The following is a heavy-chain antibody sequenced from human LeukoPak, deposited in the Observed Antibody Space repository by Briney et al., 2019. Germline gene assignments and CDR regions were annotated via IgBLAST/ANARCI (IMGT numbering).Heavy chain of an antibody. V-gene: IGHV3-53*01. D-gene: IGHD6-19*01. CDR2: IHSGGST. CDR3: ASAAGYSSGWFLY. Sequence: GGSLRLSRAASGFTVSTNYMSWVRQAPGKGLAWVSFIHSGGSTYHADSVKGRFTISRDISKNTLYLQMNSLRAEDTAVYYCASAAGYSSGWFLYWGQGTLVTVSS. CDR1: GFTVSTNY. J-gene: IGHJ4*02.